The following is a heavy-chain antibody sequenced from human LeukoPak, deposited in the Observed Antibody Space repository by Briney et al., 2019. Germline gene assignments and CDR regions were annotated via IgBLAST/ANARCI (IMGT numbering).Heavy chain of an antibody. CDR2: IYYSGST. D-gene: IGHD3-22*01. Sequence: SETLSLTCTVSGGSISSGGYYCSWIRQHPGKGLEWIGYIYYSGSTYYNPSLKSRVTISVDTSKNQFSLKLSYVTAADTAVYYCASDHYYDSSGYAFDIWGQGTMVTVSS. CDR3: ASDHYYDSSGYAFDI. J-gene: IGHJ3*02. V-gene: IGHV4-31*03. CDR1: GGSISSGGYY.